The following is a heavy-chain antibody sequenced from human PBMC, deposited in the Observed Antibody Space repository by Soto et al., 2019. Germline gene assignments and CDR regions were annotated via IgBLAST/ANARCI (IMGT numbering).Heavy chain of an antibody. CDR2: IIPMYRVA. J-gene: IGHJ2*01. CDR1: GGSLSNTA. CDR3: AKDREGYNNWYFDV. Sequence: QVQLVQSGPEVKKPGSSVKVSCTTSGGSLSNTAFNWVRQAPGQRLEWVGGIIPMYRVANHAQKFQGRLSITADDSTNPVYMELTRLTSDDTAVYYCAKDREGYNNWYFDVWGRGTLINVSS. V-gene: IGHV1-69*01. D-gene: IGHD1-1*01.